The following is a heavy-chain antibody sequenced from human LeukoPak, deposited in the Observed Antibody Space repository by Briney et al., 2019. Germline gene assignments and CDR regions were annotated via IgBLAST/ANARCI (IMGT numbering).Heavy chain of an antibody. Sequence: GASVKVSCKASGYTFAGHFIHWIRQAPGQGLEWMGGIDPRSGGTDYAQKFQGRITMSRDTSVNTVCVELSRLKYDDTAIYYCARVAISAVINAWFDPWGQGTLVSVFS. CDR1: GYTFAGHF. J-gene: IGHJ5*02. CDR3: ARVAISAVINAWFDP. D-gene: IGHD3-3*01. V-gene: IGHV1-2*02. CDR2: IDPRSGGT.